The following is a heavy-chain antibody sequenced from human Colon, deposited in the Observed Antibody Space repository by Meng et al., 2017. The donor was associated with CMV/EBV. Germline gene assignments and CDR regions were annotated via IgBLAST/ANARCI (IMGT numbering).Heavy chain of an antibody. CDR3: ARGLLL. Sequence: QVQLVQFGAGVKMPGASVNVSCEASGYTFTRYDINWVRQAAGQGLEWMGWMNPLSGKTAFAQKFQGRVTMTRNTSINVAYMELSSLTSDDTALYYCARGLLLWGQGTLVTVSS. D-gene: IGHD3-10*01. CDR1: GYTFTRYD. CDR2: MNPLSGKT. V-gene: IGHV1-8*01. J-gene: IGHJ4*02.